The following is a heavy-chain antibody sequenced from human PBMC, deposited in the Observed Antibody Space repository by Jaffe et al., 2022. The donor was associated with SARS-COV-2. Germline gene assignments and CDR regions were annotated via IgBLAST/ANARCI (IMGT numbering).Heavy chain of an antibody. V-gene: IGHV4-31*03. CDR1: GGSISSGGYY. CDR2: IYYSGST. Sequence: QVQLQESGPGLVKPSQTLSLTCTVSGGSISSGGYYWSWIRQHPGKGLEWIGYIYYSGSTYYNPSLKSRVTISVDTSKNQFSLKLSSVTAADTAVYYCARDFLSGYWDAFDIWGQGTMVTVSS. CDR3: ARDFLSGYWDAFDI. D-gene: IGHD3-9*01. J-gene: IGHJ3*02.